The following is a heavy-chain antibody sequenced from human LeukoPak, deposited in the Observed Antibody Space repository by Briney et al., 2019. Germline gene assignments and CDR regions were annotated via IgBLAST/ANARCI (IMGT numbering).Heavy chain of an antibody. J-gene: IGHJ3*02. CDR1: GYTFTGYY. D-gene: IGHD1-1*01. Sequence: GASVKVSCKASGYTFTGYYMHWVRQAPGQGLEWMGWINPNSGGTNYAQKFQGRVTMTRDTSISTAYMELSRLRSDDTAVYYCVRARTTGTTDDAFDIWGQGTMVTVSS. CDR3: VRARTTGTTDDAFDI. CDR2: INPNSGGT. V-gene: IGHV1-2*02.